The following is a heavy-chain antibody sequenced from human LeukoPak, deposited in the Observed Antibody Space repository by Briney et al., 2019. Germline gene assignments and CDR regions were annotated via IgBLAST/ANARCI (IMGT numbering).Heavy chain of an antibody. CDR2: INANNDGS. CDR3: ARKRGVGVDANAFDM. V-gene: IGHV1-2*02. CDR1: GYTITGYY. J-gene: IGHJ3*02. Sequence: ASVKVSCKASGYTITGYYMHWVRQAPGQGREWMGWINANNDGSIYAQKFQGRVTMTRDTSINTAYMELSRLRSDDTAVYYCARKRGVGVDANAFDMWGQGTMVTVSS. D-gene: IGHD3-3*01.